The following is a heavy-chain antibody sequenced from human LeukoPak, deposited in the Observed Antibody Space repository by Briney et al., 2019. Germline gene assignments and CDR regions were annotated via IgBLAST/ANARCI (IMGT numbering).Heavy chain of an antibody. D-gene: IGHD2-15*01. CDR3: ARVPRCSGGSCYVFEDY. Sequence: GASVKVSCKASGGTFTGYYMHWVRQAPGQGLEWMGWINPNSGGTNYAQKFQGRVTMTRDTSISTAYMELSRLRSDDTAVCYCARVPRCSGGSCYVFEDYWGQGTLVTVSS. CDR2: INPNSGGT. V-gene: IGHV1-2*02. CDR1: GGTFTGYY. J-gene: IGHJ4*02.